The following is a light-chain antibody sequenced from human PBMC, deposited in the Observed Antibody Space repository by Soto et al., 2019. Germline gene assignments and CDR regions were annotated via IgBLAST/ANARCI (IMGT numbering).Light chain of an antibody. CDR3: QLYDSYSEP. Sequence: DNKMTLSPATLAASIGDRVSITCRASQSIDTWLAWYQQKAGKAPNLLIYKASRLESGVPSRFSGSGSGTEFTLTISSLQPDDFATYYCQLYDSYSEPFGQGTKVDIK. V-gene: IGKV1-5*03. CDR2: KAS. CDR1: QSIDTW. J-gene: IGKJ1*01.